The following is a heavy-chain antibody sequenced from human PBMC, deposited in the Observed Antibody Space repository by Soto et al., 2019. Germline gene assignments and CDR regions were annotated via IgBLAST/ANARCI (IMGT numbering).Heavy chain of an antibody. CDR3: AKGRSYYYYYGVDV. Sequence: GGSLRLSCAASGFSFDDYAMHWVRQAPGKGLEWVSGISCNGGSICYADSVKGRFTISRDNSKSTLYLQMNSLRAEDTALYYCAKGRSYYYYYGVDVWGQGTTVTVSS. V-gene: IGHV3-23*01. J-gene: IGHJ6*02. CDR1: GFSFDDYA. CDR2: ISCNGGSI.